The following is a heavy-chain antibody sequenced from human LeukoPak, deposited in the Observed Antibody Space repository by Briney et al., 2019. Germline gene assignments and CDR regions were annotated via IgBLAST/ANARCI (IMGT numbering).Heavy chain of an antibody. J-gene: IGHJ4*02. CDR1: GGSISSSSYY. Sequence: PSETLSLTCTVSGGSISSSSYYWGWIRQPPGKGLEWIGSIYYSGSTYYNPSLKSRVTISVDTSKNQFSLKLSSVTAADTAVYYCARSKAAAGFDYWGQGTLVTVSS. D-gene: IGHD6-13*01. CDR2: IYYSGST. V-gene: IGHV4-39*01. CDR3: ARSKAAAGFDY.